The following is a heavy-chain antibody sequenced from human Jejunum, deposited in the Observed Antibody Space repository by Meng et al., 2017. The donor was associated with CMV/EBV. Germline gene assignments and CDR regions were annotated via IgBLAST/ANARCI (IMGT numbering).Heavy chain of an antibody. Sequence: LQVQEWGPGLVKPSDTPPLPCTVSGGSISSSSYDWGWIRQPPGNGLEWIGSIYYSGSTYYNPSLKSRVTISVDTSKNQFSLKLSSVTAADTAVYYCASPLGILGIVDLWGRGTLVTVSS. CDR3: ASPLGILGIVDL. D-gene: IGHD7-27*01. CDR2: IYYSGST. CDR1: GGSISSSSYD. J-gene: IGHJ2*01. V-gene: IGHV4-39*01.